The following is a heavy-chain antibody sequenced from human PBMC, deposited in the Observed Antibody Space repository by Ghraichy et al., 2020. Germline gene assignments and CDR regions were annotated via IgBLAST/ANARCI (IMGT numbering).Heavy chain of an antibody. V-gene: IGHV4-39*07. Sequence: SETLSLTCAVSGASISSGAFHWGWIRQPPGKGLEWIGSFYYGGNTYYNPSLRSRVTFSVDTSKNQFSLNLNSVSAADTAVYYCARDQIQVTTIGYFDSWGQGTLVTVSS. CDR2: FYYGGNT. CDR1: GASISSGAFH. D-gene: IGHD4-17*01. J-gene: IGHJ4*02. CDR3: ARDQIQVTTIGYFDS.